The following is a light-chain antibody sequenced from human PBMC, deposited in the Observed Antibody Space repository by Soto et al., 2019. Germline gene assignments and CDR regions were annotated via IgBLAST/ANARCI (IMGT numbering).Light chain of an antibody. CDR1: SNDVGGYNY. V-gene: IGLV2-14*01. CDR2: DVT. Sequence: QSALTQPASVSGSPGQSIAISCTGTSNDVGGYNYVSRYQQHPVKAPQLIIYDVTNRPSGASDRFSGSKSGNTGSLTISGLQAEDEADYYCSSYTRSSAAYVFGTGTKVTVL. CDR3: SSYTRSSAAYV. J-gene: IGLJ1*01.